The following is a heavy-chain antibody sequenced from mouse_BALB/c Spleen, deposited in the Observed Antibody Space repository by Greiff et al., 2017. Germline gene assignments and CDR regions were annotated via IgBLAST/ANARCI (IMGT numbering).Heavy chain of an antibody. J-gene: IGHJ1*01. CDR1: GYTFTDYA. Sequence: VQLQQSGAELVRPGVSVKISCKGSGYTFTDYAMHWVKQSHAKSLEWIGVISTYYGDASYNQKFKGKATMTVDKSSSTAYMELARLTSEDSAIYYCARDITTGGYFDVWGAGTTVTVSS. CDR3: ARDITTGGYFDV. D-gene: IGHD1-1*01. V-gene: IGHV1S137*01. CDR2: ISTYYGDA.